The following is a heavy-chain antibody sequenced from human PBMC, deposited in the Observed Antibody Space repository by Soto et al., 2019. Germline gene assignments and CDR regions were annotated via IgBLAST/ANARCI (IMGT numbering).Heavy chain of an antibody. D-gene: IGHD4-17*01. CDR1: GFTFSSYE. CDR2: ISSSGSTI. V-gene: IGHV3-48*03. Sequence: LRLSCAASGFTFSSYEMNWVRQAPGKGLEWVSYISSSGSTIYYADSVKGRFTISRDNAKNSLYLQMNSLRAEDTAVYYCASSVTTGDAFDIWGQGTMVT. J-gene: IGHJ3*02. CDR3: ASSVTTGDAFDI.